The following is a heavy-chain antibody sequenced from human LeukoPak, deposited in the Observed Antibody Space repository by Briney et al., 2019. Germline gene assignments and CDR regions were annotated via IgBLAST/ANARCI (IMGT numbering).Heavy chain of an antibody. J-gene: IGHJ6*02. V-gene: IGHV3-15*04. Sequence: GGSLRLSCAASGFTFNYAWMSWVRQVPGKGLEWVGQTVSEIDGGTTDYAAPVKGRFTISRDDSKSTLYLQMNSLKIEDTAVCYCTTDEDWNYARKDVWGQGATVIVSS. CDR2: TVSEIDGGTT. CDR1: GFTFNYAW. CDR3: TTDEDWNYARKDV. D-gene: IGHD1-7*01.